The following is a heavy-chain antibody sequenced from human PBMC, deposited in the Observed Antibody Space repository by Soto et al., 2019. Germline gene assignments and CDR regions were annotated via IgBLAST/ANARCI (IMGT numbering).Heavy chain of an antibody. D-gene: IGHD3-22*01. J-gene: IGHJ4*02. CDR2: ISYDGSNK. CDR1: GFTFSGYG. CDR3: AKVKAKYYYDSSGYYFDY. Sequence: QVQLVESGGGVVQPGRSLRLSCAASGFTFSGYGMHWVRQAPGKGLEWVAVISYDGSNKYYADSVKGRFTISRDNSKNTLYLQMNSLRAEDTAVYYCAKVKAKYYYDSSGYYFDYWGQGTLVTVSS. V-gene: IGHV3-30*18.